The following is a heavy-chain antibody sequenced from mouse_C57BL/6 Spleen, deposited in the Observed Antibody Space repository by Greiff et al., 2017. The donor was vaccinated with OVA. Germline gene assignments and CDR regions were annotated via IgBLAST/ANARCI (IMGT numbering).Heavy chain of an antibody. Sequence: QVQLQQSGPGLVAPSQSLSITCTVSGFSLTSYGVDWVRQPPGKGLEWLGVIWGGGSTNYNPALMSRLSISKDNSKSQVFLKMNSLQTDDTAMYYCAKHKEVEGRDSYYFDYWGQGTTLTVSS. CDR3: AKHKEVEGRDSYYFDY. CDR1: GFSLTSYG. V-gene: IGHV2-9*01. J-gene: IGHJ2*01. CDR2: IWGGGST. D-gene: IGHD1-1*01.